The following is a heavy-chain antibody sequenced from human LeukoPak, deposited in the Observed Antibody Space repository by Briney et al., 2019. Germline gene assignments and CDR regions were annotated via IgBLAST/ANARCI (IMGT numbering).Heavy chain of an antibody. CDR1: GFTFSSYW. CDR2: IKQDGSEK. J-gene: IGHJ3*02. CDR3: VRVRAPKYDSSGPYALYAFEI. D-gene: IGHD3-22*01. Sequence: GGSLRLSCAASGFTFSSYWMGWVRQAPGKGLEWVANIKQDGSEKYYVDSVKGRFTISRENAKKSLHLQMNSLRAEDTAVYYCVRVRAPKYDSSGPYALYAFEIWGQGTMVTVSS. V-gene: IGHV3-7*01.